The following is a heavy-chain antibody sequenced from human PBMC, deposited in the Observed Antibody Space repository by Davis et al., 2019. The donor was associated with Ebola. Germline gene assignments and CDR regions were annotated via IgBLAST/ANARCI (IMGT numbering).Heavy chain of an antibody. J-gene: IGHJ3*02. Sequence: GGSLRLSCAASGFSFNYYTINWVRQAPGEGLEWVSSISSSSSYIYYADSVKGRFTVSRDNAKRSVYLQMNSLRGDDTALYYCARVDVSSAFDIWGQGTLVTVSS. CDR2: ISSSSSYI. CDR3: ARVDVSSAFDI. D-gene: IGHD3-16*01. CDR1: GFSFNYYT. V-gene: IGHV3-21*01.